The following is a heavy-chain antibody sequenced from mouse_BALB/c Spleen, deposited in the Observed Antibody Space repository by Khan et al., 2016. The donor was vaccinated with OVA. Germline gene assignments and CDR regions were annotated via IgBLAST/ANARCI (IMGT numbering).Heavy chain of an antibody. V-gene: IGHV3-8*02. Sequence: EVQLLETGPSRVKPSQTLSLTCSVTGDSITSGYWNWIRKFPGNKFEYMGYINYSGSTYYNPSLKSRISITRDTSKNQYSLQLNSVTTEDTATYYCARYNGFYYFDYWGQGTTLTVSS. CDR2: INYSGST. CDR1: GDSITSGY. D-gene: IGHD1-2*01. J-gene: IGHJ2*01. CDR3: ARYNGFYYFDY.